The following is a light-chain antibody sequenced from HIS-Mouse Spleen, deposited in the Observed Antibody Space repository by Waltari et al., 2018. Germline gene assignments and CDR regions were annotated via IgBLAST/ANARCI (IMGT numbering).Light chain of an antibody. CDR1: SSDVGGYNY. Sequence: QSALTQPPSASGSPGQSVTISCTGTSSDVGGYNYVSWYQQHPGKAPKLMIYEVSKRPSCVPDRFSGAKSGNTASLTVSGLQAEDEADYYCSSYAGSNNFVVFGGGTKLTVL. CDR2: EVS. V-gene: IGLV2-8*01. CDR3: SSYAGSNNFVV. J-gene: IGLJ2*01.